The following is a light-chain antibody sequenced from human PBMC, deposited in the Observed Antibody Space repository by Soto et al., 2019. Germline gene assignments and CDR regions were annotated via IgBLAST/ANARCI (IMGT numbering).Light chain of an antibody. J-gene: IGKJ1*01. Sequence: EMVMTQSPATLSVSPGERATLSCRASQSVSSNLAWYQQKPGQAPRLLIYDASTRATGIPARFSGRGSGIEFTPTISSLQSEDFAVYYCQQYNNWPPGTFGQGTKVEIK. CDR3: QQYNNWPPGT. CDR2: DAS. V-gene: IGKV3-15*01. CDR1: QSVSSN.